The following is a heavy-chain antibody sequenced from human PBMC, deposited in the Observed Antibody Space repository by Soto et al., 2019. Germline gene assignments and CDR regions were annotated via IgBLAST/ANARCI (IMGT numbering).Heavy chain of an antibody. CDR2: ISGSGGST. J-gene: IGHJ6*03. CDR3: AKDRAPDYYGSGSYHYYYYMDV. CDR1: GFTFSSYA. V-gene: IGHV3-23*01. Sequence: GGSLRLSCAASGFTFSSYAMSWVRQAPGKGLEWVSAISGSGGSTYYADSVKGRFTISRDNSKNTLYLQMNSLRAEDTAVYYCAKDRAPDYYGSGSYHYYYYMDVWGKGTTVTVSS. D-gene: IGHD3-10*01.